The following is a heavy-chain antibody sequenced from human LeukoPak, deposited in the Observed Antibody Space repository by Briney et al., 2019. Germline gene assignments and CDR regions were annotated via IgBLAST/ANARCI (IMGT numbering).Heavy chain of an antibody. CDR3: ARMPRGVWFGEA. V-gene: IGHV5-10-1*01. J-gene: IGHJ5*02. CDR1: GYTFTHYG. D-gene: IGHD3-10*01. Sequence: ASVKVSCKASGYTFTHYGITWVRQMPGKGLEWMGNIDPSDSYTNYSPSFQGHVTISTDKSISTAYLQWSSLKASDTAMFYCARMPRGVWFGEAWGQGTLVTVSS. CDR2: IDPSDSYT.